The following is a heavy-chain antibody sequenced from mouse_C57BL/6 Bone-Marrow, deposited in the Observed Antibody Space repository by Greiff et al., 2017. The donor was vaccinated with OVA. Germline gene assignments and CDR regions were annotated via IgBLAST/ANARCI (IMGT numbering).Heavy chain of an antibody. CDR3: ARNGDRFSYCDMDY. Sequence: VKLMESGPGLVAPSQSLSITCTVSGFSLTSYAISWVRQPPGKGLEWLGVIWTGGGTNYNSALKSRLSISQDNSKNQVYLKMNMLHTEDTARYYCARNGDRFSYCDMDYWGKGTSVTVSS. D-gene: IGHD3-3*01. CDR1: GFSLTSYA. J-gene: IGHJ4*01. CDR2: IWTGGGT. V-gene: IGHV2-9-1*01.